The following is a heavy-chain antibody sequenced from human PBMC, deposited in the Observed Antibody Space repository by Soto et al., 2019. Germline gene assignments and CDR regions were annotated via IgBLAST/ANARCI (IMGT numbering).Heavy chain of an antibody. D-gene: IGHD1-20*01. V-gene: IGHV3-30*18. CDR3: AKEGKVEYNWNDGPFDY. CDR1: GFTFSSYG. J-gene: IGHJ4*02. CDR2: ISYDGSNK. Sequence: GGSLRLSCAASGFTFSSYGMHWVRQAPGKGLEWVAVISYDGSNKYYADSVKGRFTISRDNSKNTLYLQMNSLRAEDTAVYYCAKEGKVEYNWNDGPFDYWGQGTLVTVSS.